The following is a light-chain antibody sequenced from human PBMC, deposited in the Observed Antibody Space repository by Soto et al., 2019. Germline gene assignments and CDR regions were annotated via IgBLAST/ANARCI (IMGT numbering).Light chain of an antibody. J-gene: IGKJ5*01. CDR1: QTINRW. CDR2: DAS. Sequence: DIQMTQSPATLSASVGDRVTITCRASQTINRWLAWYQQKPGKAPQVLIYDASTLESGVPSRFSGSGSGTEFTLTISRLEPEDFAVYYCQQYGSSPITFGQGTRLEIK. V-gene: IGKV1-5*01. CDR3: QQYGSSPIT.